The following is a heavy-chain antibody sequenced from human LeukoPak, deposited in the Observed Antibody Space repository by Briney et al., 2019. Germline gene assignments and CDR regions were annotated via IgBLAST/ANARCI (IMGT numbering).Heavy chain of an antibody. CDR1: GFTFSSYW. Sequence: GGSLRLSCAASGFTFSSYWMSWVRQAPGKGLEWVANIKQDGSEKYYVDSVKGRFTISRDNAKNSLYLQMNSLRAEDTAVYYCARDRKRDIVLIPDYDYGMDVWGQGTTVTVSS. D-gene: IGHD2-8*01. CDR3: ARDRKRDIVLIPDYDYGMDV. V-gene: IGHV3-7*01. CDR2: IKQDGSEK. J-gene: IGHJ6*02.